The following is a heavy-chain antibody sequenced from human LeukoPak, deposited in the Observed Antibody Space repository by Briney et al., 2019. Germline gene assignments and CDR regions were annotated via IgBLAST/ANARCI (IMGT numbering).Heavy chain of an antibody. V-gene: IGHV3-48*03. J-gene: IGHJ4*02. CDR1: GFTFSSCE. Sequence: GGTLTLSCVGSGFTFSSCEENGVRKARGKALEWVAYSSDRETGIYYADSLKGRLTISRDDAKNTVYLQMNSLRDEDTAVCHCTRETLNCGGDCYDYWGQGTLVTVSS. D-gene: IGHD2-21*01. CDR3: TRETLNCGGDCYDY. CDR2: SSDRETGI.